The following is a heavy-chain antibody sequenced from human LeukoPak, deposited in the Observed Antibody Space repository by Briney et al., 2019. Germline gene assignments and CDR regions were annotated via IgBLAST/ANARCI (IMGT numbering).Heavy chain of an antibody. CDR1: GYNFRHYG. CDR2: ISGGYNGDT. Sequence: ASVTVSCKTSGYNFRHYGISWVRQAPGQGLEWMAWISGGYNGDTNYALKLRGTLTMTTDTSTSTAYMELRSLRSDDTAVYYCARDEKKYCSGGSCPAYFDYWGQGTLVTVSS. V-gene: IGHV1-18*01. D-gene: IGHD2-15*01. J-gene: IGHJ4*02. CDR3: ARDEKKYCSGGSCPAYFDY.